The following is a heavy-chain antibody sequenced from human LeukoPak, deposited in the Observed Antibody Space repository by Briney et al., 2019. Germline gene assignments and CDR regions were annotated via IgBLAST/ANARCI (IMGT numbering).Heavy chain of an antibody. J-gene: IGHJ6*02. CDR1: KFTVSDNC. CDR3: ARERIYFGSGRDLTDARLFYYYGMDV. Sequence: GGSLRLSCVGSKFTVSDNCMSWVRQAPGKGLERVPVIYSDGTTFYSDSVKGRFTISKDNSKNILYLQMNSLRAEDTAVYYCARERIYFGSGRDLTDARLFYYYGMDVWGQGTTVTVSS. D-gene: IGHD3-10*01. V-gene: IGHV3-53*01. CDR2: IYSDGTT.